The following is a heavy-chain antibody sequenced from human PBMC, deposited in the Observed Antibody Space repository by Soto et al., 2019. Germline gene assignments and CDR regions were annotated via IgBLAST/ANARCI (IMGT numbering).Heavy chain of an antibody. CDR1: GYMFTSHG. CDR3: ARDRVAYGAGSGVWFDP. J-gene: IGHJ5*02. Sequence: QVQLVQSGAEVKKPGASVKVSCKASGYMFTSHGIIWVRQAPGQGLEWMGWISAYNGNRNYGQKFQGRVTMTTDILPRTAYMELKSLRSDDTAVYYCARDRVAYGAGSGVWFDPWGQGTLVTVSS. V-gene: IGHV1-18*04. D-gene: IGHD3-10*01. CDR2: ISAYNGNR.